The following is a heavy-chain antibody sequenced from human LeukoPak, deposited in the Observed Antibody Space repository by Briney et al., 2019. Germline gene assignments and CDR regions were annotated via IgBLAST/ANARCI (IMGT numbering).Heavy chain of an antibody. CDR3: ARRRSSTLIDY. V-gene: IGHV5-51*01. Sequence: GESLKISCKGLGYSFSSYWNAWVRQRPGKGLEWMGIIYPGDSDTTYSPSFQGQVTISADKSISTAYLQWNSLKASDTAMYFCARRRSSTLIDYWGQGTLVTVSS. CDR1: GYSFSSYW. CDR2: IYPGDSDT. D-gene: IGHD3-10*01. J-gene: IGHJ4*02.